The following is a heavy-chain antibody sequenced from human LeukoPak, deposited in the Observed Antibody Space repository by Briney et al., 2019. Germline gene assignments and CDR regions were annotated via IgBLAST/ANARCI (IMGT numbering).Heavy chain of an antibody. CDR1: GFTFSDYG. CDR3: ARDRVEVTTSRLGGVKRTVTDYYGMDV. J-gene: IGHJ6*02. CDR2: TYSDGTT. Sequence: GGSLRLSCAASGFTFSDYGMHWVRQAPGKGLEWVSITYSDGTTYYADSVKGRFTISRDNSRNTLYVQMNSLRAEDTAVYFCARDRVEVTTSRLGGVKRTVTDYYGMDVWGQGTTVTVSS. V-gene: IGHV3-66*01. D-gene: IGHD3-16*01.